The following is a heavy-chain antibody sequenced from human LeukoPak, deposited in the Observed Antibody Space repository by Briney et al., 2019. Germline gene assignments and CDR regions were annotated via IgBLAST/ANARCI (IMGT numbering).Heavy chain of an antibody. D-gene: IGHD3-22*01. CDR1: GFSFNNAW. CDR2: IKSKTDGGTT. Sequence: GGSLRLSCAASGFSFNNAWMSWVRQAPGKGLEWVGRIKSKTDGGTTDYAAPVKGRLTISRDDSKTTLYLQMNNLKSDDTAVYYCTARRDYYDSGGYDYWGQGTLVTVSS. CDR3: TARRDYYDSGGYDY. V-gene: IGHV3-15*05. J-gene: IGHJ4*02.